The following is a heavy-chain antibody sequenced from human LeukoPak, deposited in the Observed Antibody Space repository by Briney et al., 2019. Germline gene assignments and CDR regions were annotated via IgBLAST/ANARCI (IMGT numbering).Heavy chain of an antibody. CDR1: GFTFSSYS. CDR2: ISSSSSTI. CDR3: ARDVDYYDSSGYYWGAFDI. D-gene: IGHD3-22*01. J-gene: IGHJ3*02. Sequence: GGSLRLSCAASGFTFSSYSMNWVRQAPGKGLEWVSYISSSSSTIYYADSVKGRFTISRDNAKNSLYLQMNSLRAEDTAVYYCARDVDYYDSSGYYWGAFDIWGQGTMVTVSS. V-gene: IGHV3-48*01.